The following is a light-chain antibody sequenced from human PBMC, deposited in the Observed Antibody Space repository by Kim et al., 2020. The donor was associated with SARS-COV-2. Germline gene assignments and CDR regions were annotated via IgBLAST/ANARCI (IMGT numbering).Light chain of an antibody. CDR3: QQANSFPYS. V-gene: IGKV1-12*01. Sequence: SASVGDRVTITCRASQGIRSWLAWYQQKPEKAPKLLIYAASSLQSGVPSRFSGSGSGIDFTLTISSLQPEDFATYYCQQANSFPYSFGQGTKLDI. CDR2: AAS. J-gene: IGKJ2*03. CDR1: QGIRSW.